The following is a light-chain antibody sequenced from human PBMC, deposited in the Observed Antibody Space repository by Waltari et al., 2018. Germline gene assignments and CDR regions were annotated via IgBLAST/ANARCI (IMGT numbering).Light chain of an antibody. J-gene: IGLJ1*01. CDR2: KDP. CDR3: LSADSSGPYLYV. V-gene: IGLV3-25*03. CDR1: AFPRQF. Sequence: SYELTQPPSVSVSPGQTARITCSGDAFPRQFAYSYQQKPGQAPARVIDKDPESPAGIPERFSGSSSGTTVTLTISGVQAEDEADYYCLSADSSGPYLYVFGTGTTVTVL.